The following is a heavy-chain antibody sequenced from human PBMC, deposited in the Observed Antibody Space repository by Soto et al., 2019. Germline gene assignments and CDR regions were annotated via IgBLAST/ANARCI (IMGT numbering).Heavy chain of an antibody. V-gene: IGHV3-21*01. J-gene: IGHJ5*02. D-gene: IGHD6-13*01. CDR1: GFTFRSFT. CDR3: TTDAARDSSARGWFDP. CDR2: ISSNSAYI. Sequence: GGSLRLSCAASGFTFRSFTMNWVRQAPGKGLEWVSTISSNSAYIYYTDALRGRFTISRDNAKNSLHLQMNSLRAEDTAVYYCTTDAARDSSARGWFDPWGPGTLVTVYS.